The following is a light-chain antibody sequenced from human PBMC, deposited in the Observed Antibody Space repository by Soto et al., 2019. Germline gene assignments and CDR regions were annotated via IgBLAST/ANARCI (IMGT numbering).Light chain of an antibody. Sequence: DIQMTQSPSSLSASVGDRVTITCRASQSISSYLNWYQQKPGKAPKLLIYAASSLQSGVPSRFSGSGSGTDFTLTINSLQPEDFATYYCQQSYSTPLFGPGTKV. CDR3: QQSYSTPL. CDR2: AAS. CDR1: QSISSY. J-gene: IGKJ3*01. V-gene: IGKV1-39*01.